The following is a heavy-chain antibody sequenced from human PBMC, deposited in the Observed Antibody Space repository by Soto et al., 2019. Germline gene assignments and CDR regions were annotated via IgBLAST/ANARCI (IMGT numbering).Heavy chain of an antibody. D-gene: IGHD3-10*01. CDR3: ARRGVKDSSWFDP. J-gene: IGHJ5*02. CDR1: GYSFTSYW. CDR2: IYPGDSDT. Sequence: PGESLKISYKGSGYSFTSYWICWVRQMPGKGLEWMGIIYPGDSDTRYSPSFQGQVTISADKSISTAYLQWSSLEASDTAMYYCARRGVKDSSWFDPWGQGTLVTVSS. V-gene: IGHV5-51*01.